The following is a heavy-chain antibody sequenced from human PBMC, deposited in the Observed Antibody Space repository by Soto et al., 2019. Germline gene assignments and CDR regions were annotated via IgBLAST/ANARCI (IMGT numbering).Heavy chain of an antibody. CDR2: IYHSGTT. Sequence: QVQLQESGPGLVKPSGTLSLTCAVSGGSISSNNWWSWVRQPPGEGLEWIGAIYHSGTTYYNPSLQSRVTISVDKSKIQFSLDLSFATAADTAVYYCARRINAAGGWFDPWGQGTLVTVSS. J-gene: IGHJ5*02. V-gene: IGHV4-4*02. D-gene: IGHD6-13*01. CDR3: ARRINAAGGWFDP. CDR1: GGSISSNNW.